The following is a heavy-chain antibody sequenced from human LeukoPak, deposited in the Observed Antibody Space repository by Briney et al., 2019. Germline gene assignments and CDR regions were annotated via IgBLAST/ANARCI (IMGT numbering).Heavy chain of an antibody. Sequence: ASETLSLTCTVSGGSISSYYWSWIRQPPGKGLEWIGYIYYSGRTNYNPSLKSRVTISVDTSKNQFSLKLSSVTAADTAVYYCARLSYCGGDCYSFVDYWGQGTLVTVSS. CDR1: GGSISSYY. J-gene: IGHJ4*02. CDR2: IYYSGRT. V-gene: IGHV4-59*01. D-gene: IGHD2-21*02. CDR3: ARLSYCGGDCYSFVDY.